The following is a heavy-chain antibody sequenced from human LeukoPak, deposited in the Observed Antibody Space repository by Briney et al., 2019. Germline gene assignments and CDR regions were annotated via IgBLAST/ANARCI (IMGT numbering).Heavy chain of an antibody. CDR1: GFTFSTYA. CDR3: AKMAGITGTTHHDY. D-gene: IGHD1-20*01. CDR2: ISYDGSNK. J-gene: IGHJ4*02. V-gene: IGHV3-30*18. Sequence: GRSLRLSCAASGFTFSTYAMHWVRQAPGKGLEWVAVISYDGSNKYYADSVKGRFTISRDNSKNTLFLQMNSLRAEDTAVYYCAKMAGITGTTHHDYWGQGSLVTVSA.